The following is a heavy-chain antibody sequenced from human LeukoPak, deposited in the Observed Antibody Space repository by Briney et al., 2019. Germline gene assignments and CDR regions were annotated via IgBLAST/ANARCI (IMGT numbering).Heavy chain of an antibody. V-gene: IGHV4-4*07. D-gene: IGHD3-10*01. CDR1: GGSISSYY. Sequence: SETLSLTCTVSGGSISSYYWSWVRQPAGKGLEWIGRIYSTGRSDYNPSLKSRITMSVDTSKNQFSLKLSSVTAADTAVYYCARDLHYYGSGSYWGWFDPWGQGTLVTVSS. J-gene: IGHJ5*02. CDR2: IYSTGRS. CDR3: ARDLHYYGSGSYWGWFDP.